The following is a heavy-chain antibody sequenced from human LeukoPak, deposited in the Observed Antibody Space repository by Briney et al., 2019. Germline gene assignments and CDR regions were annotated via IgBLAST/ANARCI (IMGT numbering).Heavy chain of an antibody. J-gene: IGHJ4*02. CDR1: GGSISSYY. D-gene: IGHD3-22*01. V-gene: IGHV4-4*07. Sequence: PSETLSLTCTVSGGSISSYYWSWIRQPAGKGLEWIGRIYTSGSTNYNPSLKSRVTMSVDTSKNQFSLKLSSVTAADTAVYYCAALGGYTQPGSGYYPNYFDYWGQGTLVTVSS. CDR2: IYTSGST. CDR3: AALGGYTQPGSGYYPNYFDY.